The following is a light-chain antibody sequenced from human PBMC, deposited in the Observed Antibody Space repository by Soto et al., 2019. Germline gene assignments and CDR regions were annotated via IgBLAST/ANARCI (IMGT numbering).Light chain of an antibody. CDR2: WAS. CDR3: QHYYTTPRT. Sequence: DIVMTQSPDSLPVSLGERATINCKSSQSVLYSSNNKNYLAWYQQKPGQPPKLLIYWASIRASGVPDRFSGSGSGTDFPLTISSLQAEDVAVYYCQHYYTTPRTFGQGTRLEIK. CDR1: QSVLYSSNNKNY. J-gene: IGKJ2*02. V-gene: IGKV4-1*01.